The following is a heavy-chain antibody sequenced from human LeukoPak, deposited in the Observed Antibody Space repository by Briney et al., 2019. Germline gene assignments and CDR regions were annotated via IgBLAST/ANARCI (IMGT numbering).Heavy chain of an antibody. Sequence: SETLSLTCSVSGGSISSNNYNWGWIRQPPGKGLEWIGNIYYSGSTYYNPSLKSRVTISVDTSKNQFSLKLSSVTAADTAVYYCAREPPLTYYYDSSGYYEYWGQGTLVTVSS. CDR2: IYYSGST. D-gene: IGHD3-22*01. V-gene: IGHV4-39*07. CDR1: GGSISSNNYN. J-gene: IGHJ4*02. CDR3: AREPPLTYYYDSSGYYEY.